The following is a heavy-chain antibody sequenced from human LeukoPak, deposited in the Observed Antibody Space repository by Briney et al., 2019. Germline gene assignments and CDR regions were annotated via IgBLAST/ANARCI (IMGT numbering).Heavy chain of an antibody. CDR2: ISSSSSYI. V-gene: IGHV3-21*01. CDR3: ARTHPNYYYYGMDV. CDR1: GFTFSSYS. J-gene: IGHJ6*02. Sequence: GGSLRLSCAASGFTFSSYSMNWVRQAPGKGLEWVSSISSSSSYIYYADSVKGRFTISRDNSKNTLYLQMNSLRAEDTAVYYCARTHPNYYYYGMDVWGQGTTVTVSS.